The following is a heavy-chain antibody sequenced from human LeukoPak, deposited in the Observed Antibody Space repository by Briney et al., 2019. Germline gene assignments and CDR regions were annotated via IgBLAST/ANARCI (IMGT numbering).Heavy chain of an antibody. Sequence: KPSETLSLTCTVSGGSISSNSNYWAWIRQPPGRGLEWIGSIPYGGSTYYSPSLESRVTISVDTSKNQFSLRLSSVTAADTAVYYCARQALWFFDHWGQGTLVTVSS. J-gene: IGHJ4*02. CDR3: ARQALWFFDH. V-gene: IGHV4-39*01. CDR1: GGSISSNSNY. D-gene: IGHD2-21*01. CDR2: IPYGGST.